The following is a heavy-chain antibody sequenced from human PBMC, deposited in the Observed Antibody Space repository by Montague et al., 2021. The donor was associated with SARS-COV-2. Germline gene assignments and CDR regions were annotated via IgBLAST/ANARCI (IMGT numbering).Heavy chain of an antibody. Sequence: SETLSLTCTVSGGSISTYYWSWSRQPPGKGLEWIGYIYYSGGTYYNPSLKSRVTILVDTSKNQFSLKVSSVTAADTAVYYCARHIGRFGELAVLGKDAFDVWGQGTMVTVSS. CDR2: IYYSGGT. V-gene: IGHV4-59*08. CDR1: GGSISTYY. D-gene: IGHD3-10*01. J-gene: IGHJ3*01. CDR3: ARHIGRFGELAVLGKDAFDV.